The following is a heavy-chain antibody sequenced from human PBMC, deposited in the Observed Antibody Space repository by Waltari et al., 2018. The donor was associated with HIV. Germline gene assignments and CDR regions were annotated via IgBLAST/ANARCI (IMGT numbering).Heavy chain of an antibody. D-gene: IGHD2-21*02. CDR3: ARENSDSGDGSWFDP. CDR2: ISPVTGAT. V-gene: IGHV1-2*02. Sequence: QVRRFKSGVGGRKPGAQLTVSGRLLGYTFPHNYITWLRQAPGQGLEWMGWISPVTGATTYAQKFLHRITVTRDTSITTVYMDLSILTSDDMATYYCARENSDSGDGSWFDPGGQGTLVTVSS. J-gene: IGHJ5*02. CDR1: GYTFPHNY.